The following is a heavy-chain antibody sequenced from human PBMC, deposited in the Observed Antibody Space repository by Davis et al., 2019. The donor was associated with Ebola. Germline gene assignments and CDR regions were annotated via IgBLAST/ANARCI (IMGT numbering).Heavy chain of an antibody. V-gene: IGHV3-74*03. J-gene: IGHJ4*02. Sequence: PGGSLRLSCAASGFTFSKYWMHWVRQSPGKGLMWVSRINSDGSSSTREYADSVKGRFTISRDNDKNTLYLQMNSLGAEDTGIYYCTRVTGYNKPIEYWGQGTLVTVSS. CDR2: INSDGSSS. CDR1: GFTFSKYW. CDR3: TRVTGYNKPIEY. D-gene: IGHD5-24*01.